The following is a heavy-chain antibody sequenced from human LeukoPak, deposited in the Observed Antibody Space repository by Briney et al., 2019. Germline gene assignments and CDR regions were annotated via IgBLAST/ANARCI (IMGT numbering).Heavy chain of an antibody. V-gene: IGHV1-18*01. J-gene: IGHJ4*02. Sequence: GASVKVSCKASGYTFTSYGISWVRQAPGQGLEWMGWISAYNGNTNYAQKLQGRVTMTTDTSTSTAYMELRSLRSDDTAVYYCAREGWEDIAAAGNFRYFDYWGQGTLVTVSS. CDR2: ISAYNGNT. D-gene: IGHD6-13*01. CDR3: AREGWEDIAAAGNFRYFDY. CDR1: GYTFTSYG.